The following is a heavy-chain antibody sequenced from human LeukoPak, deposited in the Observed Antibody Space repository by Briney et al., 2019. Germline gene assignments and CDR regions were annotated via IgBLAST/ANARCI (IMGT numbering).Heavy chain of an antibody. CDR2: IDWDDDK. V-gene: IGHV2-70*11. J-gene: IGHJ4*02. D-gene: IGHD6-13*01. Sequence: SGPALVKPTQTLTLTCTFSVLSLSTNGMSVTWVRQPPGKALEWLARIDWDDDKYYSASLKTRLAISKDTSKNQVVLTMTNMDPVDTATYYCARCIAATGTVDYWGQGALVTVSS. CDR3: ARCIAATGTVDY. CDR1: VLSLSTNGMS.